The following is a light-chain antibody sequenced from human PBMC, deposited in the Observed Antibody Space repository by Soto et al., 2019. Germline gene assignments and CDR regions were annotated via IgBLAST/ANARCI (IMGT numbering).Light chain of an antibody. V-gene: IGKV1-5*01. CDR3: QQYGSSPWT. Sequence: DIQMTQSPSTLSGSVGERVRITCRASQSISTWLSWYHQKPGKAPKLLIYDASSLESGVPSRFSGSGSGTEFTLTISRLEPEDFAVYYCQQYGSSPWTLGQGTKVDIK. J-gene: IGKJ1*01. CDR2: DAS. CDR1: QSISTW.